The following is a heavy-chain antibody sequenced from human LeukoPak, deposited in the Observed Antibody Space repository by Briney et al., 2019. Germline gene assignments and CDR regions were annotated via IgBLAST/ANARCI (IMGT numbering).Heavy chain of an antibody. Sequence: GGSLRLSCAASGFAFSSYAMSWVRQAPGKGLEWVSAISGSGGSTYYADSVKGRFTISRDNSKNTLYLQMNSLRAEDTAVYYCAKSMVRGVIITGSYGMDVWGQGTTVAVSS. V-gene: IGHV3-23*01. J-gene: IGHJ6*02. CDR2: ISGSGGST. CDR3: AKSMVRGVIITGSYGMDV. CDR1: GFAFSSYA. D-gene: IGHD3-10*01.